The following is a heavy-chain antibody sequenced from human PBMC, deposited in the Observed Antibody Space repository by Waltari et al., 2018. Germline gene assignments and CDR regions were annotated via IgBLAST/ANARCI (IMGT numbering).Heavy chain of an antibody. Sequence: QVQLEQSGAEVKTPGSSVTVSCKASGGTFSSYAISWVRQAPGHRLEWMGGIIPIVGTANYAQKFQGRVTITADESTSTAYMELSSLRSEDTAVYYCARGSPIVVVPAVQYNWFDPWGQGTLVTVSS. J-gene: IGHJ5*02. CDR2: IIPIVGTA. D-gene: IGHD2-2*01. V-gene: IGHV1-69*01. CDR3: ARGSPIVVVPAVQYNWFDP. CDR1: GGTFSSYA.